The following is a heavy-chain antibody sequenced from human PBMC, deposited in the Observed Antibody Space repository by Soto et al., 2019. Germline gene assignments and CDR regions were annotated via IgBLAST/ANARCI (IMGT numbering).Heavy chain of an antibody. V-gene: IGHV4-59*01. CDR1: GGSISSYY. Sequence: QVQLQESGPGLVKPSETLSLTCTVSGGSISSYYWIWIRQPPGKGLEWIGYIYYSGNIIYNPSLKSRVTISVDTSKNQFSLKLSSVTAADTAVYYCARSSMVRGVIIPNWFDPWGQGTLVTVSS. J-gene: IGHJ5*02. CDR2: IYYSGNI. D-gene: IGHD3-10*01. CDR3: ARSSMVRGVIIPNWFDP.